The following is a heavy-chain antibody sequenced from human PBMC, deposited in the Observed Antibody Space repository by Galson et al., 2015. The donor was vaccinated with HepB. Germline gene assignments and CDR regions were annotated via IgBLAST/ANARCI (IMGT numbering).Heavy chain of an antibody. Sequence: SLRLSCAVSGFTFDDYAMHWVRQVPGKGLEWVAGISWNSGAIDYVDSVKGRFTISRDNAKNSLYLQMNSLRADDTALYFCAKDSVAIWGDFSDNLFDYWGQGTLFTVSS. D-gene: IGHD3-16*01. CDR1: GFTFDDYA. CDR2: ISWNSGAI. CDR3: AKDSVAIWGDFSDNLFDY. V-gene: IGHV3-9*01. J-gene: IGHJ4*02.